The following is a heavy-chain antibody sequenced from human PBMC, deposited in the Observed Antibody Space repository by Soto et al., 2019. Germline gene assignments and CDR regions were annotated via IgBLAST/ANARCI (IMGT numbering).Heavy chain of an antibody. CDR3: XXXXXXXV. V-gene: IGHV4-34*01. CDR1: GGSFSGYY. J-gene: IGHJ4*02. Sequence: QVQLQQWGAGLLKPSETLSLTCAVYGGSFSGYYWSWIRQPPGKGLEWIGEINHSGSTNYNPSLXXXXXXXXXXXXXXXXXXXXXXXXXXXXXXXXXXXXXXXVWGQGTLVTVSS. CDR2: INHSGST.